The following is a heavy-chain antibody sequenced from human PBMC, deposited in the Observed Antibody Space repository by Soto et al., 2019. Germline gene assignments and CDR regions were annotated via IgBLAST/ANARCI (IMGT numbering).Heavy chain of an antibody. CDR3: TKYTYGSSTD. D-gene: IGHD1-26*01. J-gene: IGHJ4*02. CDR1: GFSISNAW. Sequence: EVQLVESGGGLVKPGGSLRLSCAASGFSISNAWMTWVRQAPGKGLEWVGRIKRKTDGGTTEYAAPVKGRFTISRDDSKNTLYLQMNSLKTEDTAVYYCTKYTYGSSTDWGQGTLVTVSS. CDR2: IKRKTDGGTT. V-gene: IGHV3-15*01.